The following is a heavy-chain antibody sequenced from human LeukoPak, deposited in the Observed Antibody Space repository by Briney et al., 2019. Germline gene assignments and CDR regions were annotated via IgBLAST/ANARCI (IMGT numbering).Heavy chain of an antibody. J-gene: IGHJ4*02. CDR2: IYYSGST. CDR1: GGSISSYY. V-gene: IGHV4-59*01. D-gene: IGHD3-10*01. CDR3: ARGITMVRGLIFDY. Sequence: SETLSLTCTVSGGSISSYYWSWIRQPPGKGLEWIGYIYYSGSTNYNPSLKSRVTISVDTSKNQFSLKLSSVTAADTAVYYCARGITMVRGLIFDYWGQGTLVTVSS.